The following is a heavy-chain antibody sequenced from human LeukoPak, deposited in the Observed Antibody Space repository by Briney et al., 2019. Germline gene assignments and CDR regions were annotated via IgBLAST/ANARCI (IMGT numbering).Heavy chain of an antibody. D-gene: IGHD5-18*01. CDR3: ARSPSRIGRYSYGYREDY. V-gene: IGHV3-9*01. CDR2: ISWNSGSI. J-gene: IGHJ4*02. Sequence: GGSLRLSCAASGFTFDDYAMHWVRQAPGKGLEWVSGISWNSGSIGYADSVKGRFTISRDNAKNSLYLQMNSLRAEDTAVYYCARSPSRIGRYSYGYREDYWGQGTLVTVSS. CDR1: GFTFDDYA.